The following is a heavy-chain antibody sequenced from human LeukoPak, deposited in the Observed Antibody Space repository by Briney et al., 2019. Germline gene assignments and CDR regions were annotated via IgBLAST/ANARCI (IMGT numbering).Heavy chain of an antibody. CDR3: ARHSSWFDP. V-gene: IGHV4-39*01. CDR1: GGSISSGTFY. J-gene: IGHJ5*02. CDR2: IYSSGNP. Sequence: SETLSLTCTLSGGSISSGTFYWGWIRQPPGKGLEWIGSIYSSGNPYYSPSLKSRVTISIDTSKSHFSLQLNSVTAADTAVYYCARHSSWFDPWGLGTLVIVSS.